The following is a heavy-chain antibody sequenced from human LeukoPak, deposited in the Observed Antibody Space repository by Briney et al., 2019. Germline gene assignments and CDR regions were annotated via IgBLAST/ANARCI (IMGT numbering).Heavy chain of an antibody. CDR1: GFTFSSYE. Sequence: GGSLRLSCAASGFTFSSYEMNWVRQAPGKGLEWVSYISSSGSTIYYADSVKGRFTISRDNAKNSLYLQMNSLRAEDTAVYYCARGRYDFWSGYYTFDYWGQGTLVTVSS. D-gene: IGHD3-3*01. J-gene: IGHJ4*02. CDR3: ARGRYDFWSGYYTFDY. CDR2: ISSSGSTI. V-gene: IGHV3-48*03.